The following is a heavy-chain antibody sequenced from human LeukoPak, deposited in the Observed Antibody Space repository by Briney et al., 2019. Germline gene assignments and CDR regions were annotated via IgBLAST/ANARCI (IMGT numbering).Heavy chain of an antibody. CDR1: GFTFSSYW. Sequence: GGSLRLSCAASGFTFSSYWMHWVRQAPGKGLVCVSRINSGGSSTTYADSVKGRFTISRDNAKNTLNLQMNSLRVEDTDVSYCAREGGYYDSSVYAPHSDYWGQGTLVTVSS. J-gene: IGHJ4*02. D-gene: IGHD3-22*01. CDR3: AREGGYYDSSVYAPHSDY. CDR2: INSGGSST. V-gene: IGHV3-74*01.